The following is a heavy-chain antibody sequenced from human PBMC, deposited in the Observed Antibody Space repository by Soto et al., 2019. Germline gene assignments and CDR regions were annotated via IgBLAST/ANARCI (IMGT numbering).Heavy chain of an antibody. D-gene: IGHD4-17*01. CDR3: AINYGDYREDAFDL. V-gene: IGHV1-18*01. J-gene: IGHJ3*01. CDR2: ISAYNGNT. CDR1: GNTFTSYA. Sequence: XVKVSCKASGNTFTSYAISWVRPAPGQGLEWMGWISAYNGNTNYAQKLQGRVTMTTDTSTSTAYMELRSLRPDDTAVYYCAINYGDYREDAFDLWGQGTMVTVSS.